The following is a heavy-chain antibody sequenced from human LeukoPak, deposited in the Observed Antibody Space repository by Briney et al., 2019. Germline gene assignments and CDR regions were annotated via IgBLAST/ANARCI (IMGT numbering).Heavy chain of an antibody. CDR2: IYHSGST. CDR3: ARVRWLLPTFDY. V-gene: IGHV4-30-2*01. Sequence: SQTLSLTCTVSGGSISSGGYYWSWIRQPPGKGLEWIGYIYHSGSTNYNPSLKSRVTISVDTSKNQFSLKLSSVTAADTAVYYCARVRWLLPTFDYWGQGTLVTVSS. CDR1: GGSISSGGYY. D-gene: IGHD3-22*01. J-gene: IGHJ4*02.